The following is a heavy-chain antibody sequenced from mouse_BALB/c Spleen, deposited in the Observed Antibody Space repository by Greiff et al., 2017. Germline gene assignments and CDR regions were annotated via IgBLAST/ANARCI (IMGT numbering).Heavy chain of an antibody. Sequence: VMLVESGPGLVAPSQSLSITCTVSGFSLTSYGVHWVRQPPGKGLEWLGVIWAGGSTNYNSALMSRLSISKDNSKSQVFLKMNSLQTDDTAMYYCARVDDGYSLAWFAYWGQGTLVTVSA. CDR3: ARVDDGYSLAWFAY. V-gene: IGHV2-9*02. J-gene: IGHJ3*01. CDR1: GFSLTSYG. CDR2: IWAGGST. D-gene: IGHD2-3*01.